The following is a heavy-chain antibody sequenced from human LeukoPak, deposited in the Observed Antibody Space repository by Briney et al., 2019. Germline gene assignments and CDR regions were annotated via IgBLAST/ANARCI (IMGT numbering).Heavy chain of an antibody. J-gene: IGHJ4*02. Sequence: PSQTLSLTCTVSGDSISSGDYYWSWIRQPPGKGLEWIGEINHSGSTNYNPSLKSRVTISVDTSKNQFSLKLSSVTAADTAVYYCARDHSSSLTSRFDYWGQGTLVTVSS. V-gene: IGHV4-30-4*08. CDR2: INHSGST. CDR3: ARDHSSSLTSRFDY. CDR1: GDSISSGDYY. D-gene: IGHD6-13*01.